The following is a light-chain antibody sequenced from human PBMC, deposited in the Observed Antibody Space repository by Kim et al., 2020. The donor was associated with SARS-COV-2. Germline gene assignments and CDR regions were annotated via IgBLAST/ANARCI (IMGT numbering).Light chain of an antibody. J-gene: IGLJ3*02. CDR1: KLGDKY. V-gene: IGLV3-1*01. CDR3: LAWDSSTAV. CDR2: QDN. Sequence: SYELTQPPSVSVSPGQTASILCSGDKLGDKYTCWYQQKPGQSPVLVIFQDNKRPSGIPERFSGSNSGNTATLTISGTQAMDEADYYCLAWDSSTAVFGGG.